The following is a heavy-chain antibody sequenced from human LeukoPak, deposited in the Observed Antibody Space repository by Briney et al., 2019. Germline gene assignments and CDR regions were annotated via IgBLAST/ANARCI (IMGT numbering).Heavy chain of an antibody. CDR1: GGTFSSYA. CDR3: ARIASAAGNYGDYFDY. Sequence: EASVKVSCKASGGTFSSYAISWVRQAPGQGLEWMGGIIPIFGTANYAQKFQGRVTITADESTSTAYMELNRLRSDDTAVYYCARIASAAGNYGDYFDYWGQGTLVTVSS. J-gene: IGHJ4*02. CDR2: IIPIFGTA. D-gene: IGHD4-17*01. V-gene: IGHV1-69*01.